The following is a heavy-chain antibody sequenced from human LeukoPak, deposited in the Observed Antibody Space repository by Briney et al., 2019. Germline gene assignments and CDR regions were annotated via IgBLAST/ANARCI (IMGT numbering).Heavy chain of an antibody. CDR1: GFTFADHL. D-gene: IGHD3-10*01. Sequence: GGSLRHSCTTSGFTFADHLMSWVRQAPGKGLEWVGFIKPKASGGTAEFATSVKGRFTISRDDSKSIAYLEMNSLKTEDTGFYYRTGGWFEESWGQGTLVTVSS. CDR3: TGGWFEES. V-gene: IGHV3-49*04. J-gene: IGHJ5*02. CDR2: IKPKASGGTA.